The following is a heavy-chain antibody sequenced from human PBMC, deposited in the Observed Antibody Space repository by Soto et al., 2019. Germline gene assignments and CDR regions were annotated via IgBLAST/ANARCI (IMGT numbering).Heavy chain of an antibody. CDR3: ARENSSSWYFVYYYYGMDV. V-gene: IGHV3-30-3*01. CDR1: GFTFSSYA. CDR2: ISYDGSNK. J-gene: IGHJ6*02. Sequence: QVQLVESGGGVVQPGRSLRLSCAASGFTFSSYAMHWVRQAPGKGLEWVAVISYDGSNKYYADSVKGRFTISRDNSKNTLYLQMNSLRAEDTAVYYCARENSSSWYFVYYYYGMDVWGQGTTVTVSS. D-gene: IGHD6-13*01.